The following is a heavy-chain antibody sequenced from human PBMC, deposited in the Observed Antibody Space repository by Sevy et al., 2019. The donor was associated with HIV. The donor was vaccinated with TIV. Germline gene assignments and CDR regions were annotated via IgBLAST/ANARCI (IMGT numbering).Heavy chain of an antibody. CDR2: ISNSGANT. CDR3: AKEWTLLSDWYGEFDY. Sequence: GGSLRLSCAASGFTFTNYGMHWVRQAPGKGLEWVSGISNSGANTYYAHSVRGRFTVSRDNSKNTVYLQLNSLRAEDTAIYYCAKEWTLLSDWYGEFDYWGQGTLATVSS. V-gene: IGHV3-23*01. CDR1: GFTFTNYG. J-gene: IGHJ4*02. D-gene: IGHD6-19*01.